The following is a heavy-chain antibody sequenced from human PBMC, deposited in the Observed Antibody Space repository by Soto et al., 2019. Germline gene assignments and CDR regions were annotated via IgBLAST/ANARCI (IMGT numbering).Heavy chain of an antibody. CDR1: GGSISSGGYS. Sequence: PSETLSLTCAVSGGSISSGGYSWSWIRQPPGKGLEWIGYIYHSGSTYYNPSLKSRVTMSVDTSEGEISLNLRAVTAADTAVYYCAKWNEMKRSFDDWGQGILVTVSS. V-gene: IGHV4-30-2*02. J-gene: IGHJ4*02. CDR2: IYHSGST. CDR3: AKWNEMKRSFDD. D-gene: IGHD1-1*01.